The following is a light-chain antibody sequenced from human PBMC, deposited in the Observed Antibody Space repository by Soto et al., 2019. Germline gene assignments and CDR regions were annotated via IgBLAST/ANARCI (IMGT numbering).Light chain of an antibody. Sequence: EIVLTQSPATLSLSPGERATLSCRASQSVSSYLAWYQQKPGQAPRLLIYDASNRATGIPARFSGSGSGTDFPLTISSLAPEDVAVYYCQQRSNWPFLTFGGGTKVEIK. CDR3: QQRSNWPFLT. CDR1: QSVSSY. V-gene: IGKV3-11*01. J-gene: IGKJ4*01. CDR2: DAS.